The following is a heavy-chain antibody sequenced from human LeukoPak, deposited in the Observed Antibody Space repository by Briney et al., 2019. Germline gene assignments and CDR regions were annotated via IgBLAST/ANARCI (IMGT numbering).Heavy chain of an antibody. D-gene: IGHD4-17*01. CDR1: GVSLSTSGVG. Sequence: ESGPTLVNPTQTLTLTCTFYGVSLSTSGVGVGWIRQPPGKALEWLALIYWYDDKRYSPSLKSRLTITNDTSKNQVVLTMTNMDPVDTATYSCAHRVADYGDSYYFDYWGQGTLVTVSS. V-gene: IGHV2-5*01. CDR3: AHRVADYGDSYYFDY. J-gene: IGHJ4*02. CDR2: IYWYDDK.